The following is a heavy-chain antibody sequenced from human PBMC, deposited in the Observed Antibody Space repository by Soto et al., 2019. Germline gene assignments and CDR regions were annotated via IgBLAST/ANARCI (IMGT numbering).Heavy chain of an antibody. Sequence: QVQLVESGGGVVQPGRSLRLSCAASGFTFSSYGMHWVRQAAGKGLEWVAVIWYDGTNKYYEDAVKGRFTISRDNSKNTLYLQMNSLRVEDTAVYYCAREASNAFDYWGQGTLVTVSS. CDR2: IWYDGTNK. V-gene: IGHV3-33*01. J-gene: IGHJ4*02. CDR3: AREASNAFDY. CDR1: GFTFSSYG.